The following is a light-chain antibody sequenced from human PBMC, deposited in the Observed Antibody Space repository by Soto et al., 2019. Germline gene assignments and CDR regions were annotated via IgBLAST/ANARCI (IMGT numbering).Light chain of an antibody. V-gene: IGKV1-39*01. J-gene: IGKJ2*03. Sequence: DIQVTQAPSSLSASVGDRVTITFRASQNIRTYLNWYQQRPGKPPKLLIHTASTLQSGVPSRFSGTGSGTDFTLTISSLQPEDFATYYCQQTYSNLNRFGHGTKVDI. CDR2: TAS. CDR1: QNIRTY. CDR3: QQTYSNLNR.